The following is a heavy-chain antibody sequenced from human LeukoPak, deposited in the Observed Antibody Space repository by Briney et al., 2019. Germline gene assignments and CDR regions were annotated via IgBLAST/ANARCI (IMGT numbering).Heavy chain of an antibody. J-gene: IGHJ6*02. V-gene: IGHV1-18*01. D-gene: IGHD3-10*02. CDR1: GYTFTSYG. CDR2: ISAYNGNT. Sequence: GASVTVSCKASGYTFTSYGISWVRQAPGQGLEWMGWISAYNGNTNYAQKLQGRVTMTTDTSTSTAYMELRSLRSDDTAVYYCARLFGPVYYYGMDVWGQGTTVTVSS. CDR3: ARLFGPVYYYGMDV.